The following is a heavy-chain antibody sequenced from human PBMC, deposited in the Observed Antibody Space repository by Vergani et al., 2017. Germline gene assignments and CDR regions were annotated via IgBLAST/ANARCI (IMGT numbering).Heavy chain of an antibody. CDR1: GFSFRNAW. V-gene: IGHV3-15*07. D-gene: IGHD2-21*01. J-gene: IGHJ6*02. CDR3: TTDPRYCGGGSCYLLRDHPYYGMDL. Sequence: EVQLVESGGGIVKPGGSLRLSCVASGFSFRNAWMNWVRRTPGKGLEWVGRIKSTFDRGTTDYAAAVKGRFTISRDDSKNTLFLQMNGLKTEDIGVYYCTTDPRYCGGGSCYLLRDHPYYGMDLWGQGTTVTVSS. CDR2: IKSTFDRGTT.